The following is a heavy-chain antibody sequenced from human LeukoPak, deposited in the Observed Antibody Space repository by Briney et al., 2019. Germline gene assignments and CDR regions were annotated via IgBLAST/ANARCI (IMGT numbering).Heavy chain of an antibody. D-gene: IGHD4-17*01. V-gene: IGHV3-33*01. J-gene: IGHJ4*02. CDR2: IWYDGSNK. CDR3: ARSGTTRGHLDY. CDR1: GFTSSSYG. Sequence: PGGSLRLSCAASGFTSSSYGMHWVRQAPGKGLEWVAVIWYDGSNKYYADSVKGRFTISRDNAKNTLYLQMNSLRAEDTALYYCARSGTTRGHLDYWGQGTLVTVSS.